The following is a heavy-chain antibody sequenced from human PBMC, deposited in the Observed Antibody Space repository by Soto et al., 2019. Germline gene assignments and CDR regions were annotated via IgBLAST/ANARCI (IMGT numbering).Heavy chain of an antibody. CDR3: AKVDTAEANPAYGMDV. CDR2: LSGGGGIT. D-gene: IGHD5-18*01. J-gene: IGHJ6*02. CDR1: GFIFCSYA. Sequence: EVQLLESGGGLVQPGGSLRLSCAASGFIFCSYAMPCVRQAPGRGLEWVSGLSGGGGITFYVDSVKGRFTISRDNSKSTFNLQLTSLRVEDPAMYYSAKVDTAEANPAYGMDVWGQGTTVSVSS. V-gene: IGHV3-23*01.